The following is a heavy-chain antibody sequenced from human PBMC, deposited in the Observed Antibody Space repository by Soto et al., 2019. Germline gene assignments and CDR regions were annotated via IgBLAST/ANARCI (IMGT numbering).Heavy chain of an antibody. Sequence: SGTLSLTCTVSGGSITTGGYYWSWIRQLPGKGLEWIGHRDYSESTYYNPSLKSRVSIPLDMSKNEFSLKLSFVTAADTAMYYCARTKCSGGSCYSRSLDYWGQGTPVTVSS. CDR3: ARTKCSGGSCYSRSLDY. CDR2: RDYSEST. V-gene: IGHV4-31*03. J-gene: IGHJ4*02. D-gene: IGHD2-15*01. CDR1: GGSITTGGYY.